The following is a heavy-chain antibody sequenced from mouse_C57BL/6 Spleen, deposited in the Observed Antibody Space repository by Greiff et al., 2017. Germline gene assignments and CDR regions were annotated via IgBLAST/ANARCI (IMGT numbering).Heavy chain of an antibody. CDR2: IDPETGGT. V-gene: IGHV1-15*01. CDR3: TRWDHGGTGY. J-gene: IGHJ2*01. CDR1: GYTFTDYE. Sequence: VQLQQSGAELVRPGASVTLSCKASGYTFTDYEMHWVKQTPVHGLEWIGAIDPETGGTAYNQKFKGKAILTADKSSSTAYMELRSLTSVDSAVYYCTRWDHGGTGYWGQGTTLTVSS. D-gene: IGHD4-1*01.